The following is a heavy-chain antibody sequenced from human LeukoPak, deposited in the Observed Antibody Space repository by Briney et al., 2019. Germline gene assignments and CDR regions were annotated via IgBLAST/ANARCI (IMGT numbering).Heavy chain of an antibody. V-gene: IGHV1-2*04. D-gene: IGHD5-18*01. CDR2: TNPNSGGT. CDR3: ARDRGYSYGYPLDY. J-gene: IGHJ4*02. Sequence: ASVKVSCKASGYTFTGYYMHWVRQAPGQGLEWMGWTNPNSGGTNYAQKFQGWVTMTRDTSISTAYMELSRLRSDDTAVYYCARDRGYSYGYPLDYWGQGTLVTVSS. CDR1: GYTFTGYY.